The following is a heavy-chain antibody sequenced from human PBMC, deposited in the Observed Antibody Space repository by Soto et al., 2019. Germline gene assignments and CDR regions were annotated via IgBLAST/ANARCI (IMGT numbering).Heavy chain of an antibody. CDR3: ARLDGGAYDFDY. CDR2: INWNGGST. CDR1: GFTFDDYG. Sequence: GGSLRLSCAASGFTFDDYGMSWVRQAPGKGLEWVSGINWNGGSTGYADSVKGRFTISRDNAKNSLYLQMNSLRAEDTALYHCARLDGGAYDFDYWGQGTLVTVSS. V-gene: IGHV3-20*01. J-gene: IGHJ4*02. D-gene: IGHD3-16*01.